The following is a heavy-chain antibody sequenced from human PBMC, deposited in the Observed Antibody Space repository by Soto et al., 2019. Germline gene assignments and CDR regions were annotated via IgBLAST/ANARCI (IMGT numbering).Heavy chain of an antibody. J-gene: IGHJ5*02. CDR1: GGTFSNYA. Sequence: QVQLVQSGAEVKKPGSSVKVSCKASGGTFSNYAITWVRQAPGQGLEWVGRIIPIFGTTNVAQKFQGRVTITADESTTTANMELSGLRSDDTAVYYCAKDGGADGYFGNWLAPWGQGTLVTVSS. D-gene: IGHD5-12*01. CDR2: IIPIFGTT. V-gene: IGHV1-69*15. CDR3: AKDGGADGYFGNWLAP.